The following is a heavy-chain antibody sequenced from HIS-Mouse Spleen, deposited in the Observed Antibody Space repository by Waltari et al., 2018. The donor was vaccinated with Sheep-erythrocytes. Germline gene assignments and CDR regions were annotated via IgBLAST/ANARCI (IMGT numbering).Heavy chain of an antibody. J-gene: IGHJ5*02. V-gene: IGHV1-8*01. CDR1: GYTFTSYD. CDR3: ARGIAAAGTDWFDP. Sequence: QVQLVQSGAEVKKPGASVKVSCKASGYTFTSYDINWVRQATGQGLEWMGWMNPNSVNTGYAQKFQGIVTMTRTTSISTGYMELSSLRSEDTAVYYCARGIAAAGTDWFDPWGQGTLVTVSS. D-gene: IGHD6-13*01. CDR2: MNPNSVNT.